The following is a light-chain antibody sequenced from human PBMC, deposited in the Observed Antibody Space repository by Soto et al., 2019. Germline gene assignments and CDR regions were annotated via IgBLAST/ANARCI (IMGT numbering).Light chain of an antibody. CDR3: CSCANADTDAI. CDR2: EVS. Sequence: QSALTQPASVSGSPGQSITISCSGTSSDVGGYNQVSWYQQHPGKAPKLMIYEVSKRPSGVSNRFSGSKSGNTASLTISGLQADDEADYYCCSCANADTDAIFGRGTKLTVL. J-gene: IGLJ2*01. V-gene: IGLV2-14*01. CDR1: SSDVGGYNQ.